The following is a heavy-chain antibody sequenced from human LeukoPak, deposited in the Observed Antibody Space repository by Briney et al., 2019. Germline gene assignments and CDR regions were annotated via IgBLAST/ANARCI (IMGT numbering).Heavy chain of an antibody. V-gene: IGHV3-20*04. CDR3: ARVLRYCSGGNCYSGGLGYMDV. J-gene: IGHJ6*03. CDR2: ISWNSGSI. Sequence: GGSLRLSCAASGFTLSSYEMNWVRQAPGKGLEWVSGISWNSGSIGYADSVKGRFTISRDNAKNSLFLQMNSLRAEDTAVYYCARVLRYCSGGNCYSGGLGYMDVWGKGTTVTISS. D-gene: IGHD2-15*01. CDR1: GFTLSSYE.